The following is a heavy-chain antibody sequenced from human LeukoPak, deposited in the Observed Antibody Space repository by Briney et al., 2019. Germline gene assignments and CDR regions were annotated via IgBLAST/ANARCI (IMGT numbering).Heavy chain of an antibody. J-gene: IGHJ4*02. CDR1: GFTFSSYW. Sequence: PGGSLSLSCAASGFTFSSYWMHWVRQAPGKGLVWVSRINSVGSSTTYADSVKGRFTISRDNAKNTLHLQMNSLRAEDTAVYYCARAQSQYYYDTSGYSTVYYFDYWGQGTLVTVSS. CDR3: ARAQSQYYYDTSGYSTVYYFDY. CDR2: INSVGSST. V-gene: IGHV3-74*03. D-gene: IGHD3-22*01.